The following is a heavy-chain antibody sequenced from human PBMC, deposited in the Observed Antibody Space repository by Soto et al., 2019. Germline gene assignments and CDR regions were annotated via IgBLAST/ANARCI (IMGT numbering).Heavy chain of an antibody. D-gene: IGHD6-19*01. CDR1: GFTFSRYW. CDR3: AGDGIVVPGTGNFDY. Sequence: EVQLVESGGGLVQPGGSLRLSCEASGFTFSRYWMHWVRQDPEKGLVWVSRINGDGSSTTYADSVKGRFTISRDNAKNTVYLQMNSLRAEDTAVYYCAGDGIVVPGTGNFDYWGQGHLVTVSS. J-gene: IGHJ4*02. V-gene: IGHV3-74*01. CDR2: INGDGSST.